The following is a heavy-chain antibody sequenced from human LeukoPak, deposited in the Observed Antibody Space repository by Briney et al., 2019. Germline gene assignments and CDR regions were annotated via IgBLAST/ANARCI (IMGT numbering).Heavy chain of an antibody. D-gene: IGHD3-16*01. CDR2: IDPKSGTT. V-gene: IGHV1-2*02. CDR3: AKESDSYAAFES. Sequence: APVKVSCKTSGFTFTDFYMHWVRQAPGQGLEWMGLIDPKSGTTTYAQTFQGRVTLTRDTSITTVYMELSSLTSDDTAVYYCAKESDSYAAFESWGQGTLVTVSS. CDR1: GFTFTDFY. J-gene: IGHJ4*02.